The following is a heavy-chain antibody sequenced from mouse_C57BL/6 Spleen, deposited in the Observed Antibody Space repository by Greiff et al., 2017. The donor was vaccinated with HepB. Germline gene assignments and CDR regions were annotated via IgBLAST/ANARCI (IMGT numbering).Heavy chain of an antibody. J-gene: IGHJ4*01. V-gene: IGHV8-2*01. CDR2: WNNDNY. Sequence: QVTLKVSGPGILQPSQTLSLACTFSGISLSTSGMGLSWLRKPSGKALEWLASIWNNDNYYNPSLKSRLTISKETSNYQVFLKLTSVDTADSATYYGAWRELRGFDIYYGLYYYAMDYWGQGTSVTVSS. D-gene: IGHD2-1*01. CDR1: ISLSTSGMGL. CDR3: WRELRGFDIYYGLYYYAMDY.